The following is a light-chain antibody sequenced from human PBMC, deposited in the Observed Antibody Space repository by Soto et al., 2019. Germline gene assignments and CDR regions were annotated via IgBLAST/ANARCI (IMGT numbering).Light chain of an antibody. CDR3: QHYNSYPRT. V-gene: IGKV1-5*01. Sequence: DIQMTQSPSTLSASIGDRVTITCRASQTINNWLAWYQQKPGKAPNLLIYHAPNLETGVPSRFSGSAFGTEFTLTISSLQPDDFATYYCQHYNSYPRTFGQGTKVDIK. CDR2: HAP. J-gene: IGKJ1*01. CDR1: QTINNW.